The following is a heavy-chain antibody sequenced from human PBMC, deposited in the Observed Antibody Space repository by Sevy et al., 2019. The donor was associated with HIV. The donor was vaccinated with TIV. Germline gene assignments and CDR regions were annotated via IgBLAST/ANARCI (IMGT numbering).Heavy chain of an antibody. Sequence: GGSLRLSCAASGFTFSSYGMHWVRQAPGKGLEWVAVISYDGSDKFYADSVKGRFTISRDNSKNTVYLQMNSLGPEDAAVYYCAKDLPGDYYDSSGVLDYWGQGTLVTVSS. J-gene: IGHJ4*02. CDR2: ISYDGSDK. D-gene: IGHD3-22*01. CDR3: AKDLPGDYYDSSGVLDY. CDR1: GFTFSSYG. V-gene: IGHV3-30*18.